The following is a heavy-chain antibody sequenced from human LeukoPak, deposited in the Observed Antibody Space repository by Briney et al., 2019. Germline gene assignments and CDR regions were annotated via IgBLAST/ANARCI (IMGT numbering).Heavy chain of an antibody. D-gene: IGHD6-19*01. Sequence: PSEALSLTCTVSGGSISSYYWSWIRQPPGKGLEWIGYIYTSGSTNYNPSLKSRVTISVDTSKNQFSLKLSSVTAADTAVYYCARHSSGWYIYFDYWGRGTLVTVSS. V-gene: IGHV4-4*09. CDR2: IYTSGST. J-gene: IGHJ4*02. CDR1: GGSISSYY. CDR3: ARHSSGWYIYFDY.